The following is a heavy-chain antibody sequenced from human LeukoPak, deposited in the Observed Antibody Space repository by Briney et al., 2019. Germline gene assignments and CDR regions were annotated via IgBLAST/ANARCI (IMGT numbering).Heavy chain of an antibody. D-gene: IGHD5-18*01. Sequence: SETLSLTCAVSGGSISSSNWWSWVRQPPGKGLEWIGEIYHSGSTNYNPSLKSRVTISVDKSKNQFSLKLSSVTAADTAVYYCARDTGYPYYYYYMDVWGKGTTVTVSS. J-gene: IGHJ6*03. CDR2: IYHSGST. V-gene: IGHV4-4*02. CDR3: ARDTGYPYYYYYMDV. CDR1: GGSISSSNW.